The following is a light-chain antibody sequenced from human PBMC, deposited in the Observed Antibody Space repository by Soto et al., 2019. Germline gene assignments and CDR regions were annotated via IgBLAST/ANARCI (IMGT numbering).Light chain of an antibody. CDR1: SSDIGAGYD. Sequence: QSALTQPPSVSGAPGQTVTISCTGSSSDIGAGYDVSWYQQHPGTAPKLLIYDNSNRPSGVPDRFSGSKSGTAASLAITGLQAEDEDDYYCQSYDSSLSGSVFGGGTKLTVL. J-gene: IGLJ3*02. V-gene: IGLV1-40*01. CDR3: QSYDSSLSGSV. CDR2: DNS.